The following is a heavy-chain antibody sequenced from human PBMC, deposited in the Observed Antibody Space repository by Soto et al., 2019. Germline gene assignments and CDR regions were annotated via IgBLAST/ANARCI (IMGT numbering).Heavy chain of an antibody. CDR3: ARDPRSGWNYVGGYYYYYYGMDV. J-gene: IGHJ6*02. D-gene: IGHD3-16*01. CDR1: GYTFTSYG. CDR2: ISAYNGNT. Sequence: GASLKVSCKASGYTFTSYGISWVRQAPGQGLEWMVWISAYNGNTNYAQKLQGRVTMTTDTSTSTAYMELRSLRSDDTAVYYCARDPRSGWNYVGGYYYYYYGMDVWGQGTTVTV. V-gene: IGHV1-18*01.